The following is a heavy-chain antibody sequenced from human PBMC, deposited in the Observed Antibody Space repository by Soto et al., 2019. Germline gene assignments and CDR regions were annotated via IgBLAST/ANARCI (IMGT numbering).Heavy chain of an antibody. CDR2: INHSGST. CDR1: GGSFSGYY. CDR3: ARRSGWRHNDAFEI. J-gene: IGHJ3*02. Sequence: ASETLSLTCAVYGGSFSGYYWSWIRQPPGKGLEWIGEINHSGSTNYNPSLKSRVTISVDTSKNQFSLKLSSVTAADTAVYYCARRSGWRHNDAFEIWGQGTMVTVSS. D-gene: IGHD6-19*01. V-gene: IGHV4-34*01.